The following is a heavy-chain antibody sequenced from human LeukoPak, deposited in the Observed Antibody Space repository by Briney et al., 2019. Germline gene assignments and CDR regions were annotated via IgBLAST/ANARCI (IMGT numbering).Heavy chain of an antibody. J-gene: IGHJ4*02. CDR3: ARGGVFTVTNNYGDY. CDR1: GYTFTSYD. Sequence: ASVEVSCKASGYTFTSYDINWVRQATGQGLEWMGWMNPNSGNTGYAQKFQGRVTMTRNTSISTAYMELSSLRSEDTAVYYCARGGVFTVTNNYGDYWGQGTLVTVSS. CDR2: MNPNSGNT. V-gene: IGHV1-8*01. D-gene: IGHD4-17*01.